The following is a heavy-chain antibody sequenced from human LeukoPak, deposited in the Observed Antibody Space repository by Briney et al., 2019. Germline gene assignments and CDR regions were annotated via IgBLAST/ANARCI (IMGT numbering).Heavy chain of an antibody. V-gene: IGHV1-2*02. CDR3: ARGSITKIVVAHGNFDL. Sequence: ASVKVSCKASGYTFTGYYMHWVRQAPGQGLEWMGWINPNSGGTNYAQKFQGRVTMTRDTSISTAYMELSRLRSDDTAVYYCARGSITKIVVAHGNFDLWGRGTLVTVSS. J-gene: IGHJ2*01. D-gene: IGHD3-22*01. CDR2: INPNSGGT. CDR1: GYTFTGYY.